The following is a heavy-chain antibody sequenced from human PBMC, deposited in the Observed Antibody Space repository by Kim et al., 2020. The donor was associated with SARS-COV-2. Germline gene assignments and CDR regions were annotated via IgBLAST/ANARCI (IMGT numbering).Heavy chain of an antibody. D-gene: IGHD3-9*01. CDR3: ARDIGYYDILTGPDY. J-gene: IGHJ4*02. CDR1: GFTFSSYG. V-gene: IGHV3-33*01. CDR2: MWYDGSNK. Sequence: GGSLRLSCAASGFTFSSYGMHWVRQAPGKGLEWVAVMWYDGSNKYYADSVKGRFTISRDNSKNTLYRQMNSLRAEDTAVYYCARDIGYYDILTGPDYWGQGTLVTVSS.